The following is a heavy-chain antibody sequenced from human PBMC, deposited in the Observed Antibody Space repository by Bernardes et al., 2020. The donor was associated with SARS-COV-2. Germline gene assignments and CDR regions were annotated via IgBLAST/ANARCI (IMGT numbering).Heavy chain of an antibody. V-gene: IGHV1-18*01. CDR3: ARRPVPYYYDSGSYYQDHLDI. CDR1: GYTFTSYG. Sequence: ASVKVSCKASGYTFTSYGINWVRQAPGQGLEWMGWVSPYNGNTNYAQKFQGRVTMTTDSSTSTAYMELRSLRSDDTAVYYCARRPVPYYYDSGSYYQDHLDIWGQGTMVTVSA. J-gene: IGHJ3*02. CDR2: VSPYNGNT. D-gene: IGHD3-10*01.